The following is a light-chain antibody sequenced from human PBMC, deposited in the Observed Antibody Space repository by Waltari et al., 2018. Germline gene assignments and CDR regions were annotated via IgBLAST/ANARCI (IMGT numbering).Light chain of an antibody. CDR1: SGHINNV. Sequence: QLVLTQSPSASASLGASVKLTCTLSSGHINNVIAWLQQRPEKGPRYVMKVNSDGSHNKGDEIPDRVSGSSSGAERYLTISSLQSEDEADYFCQTGGHGTWVFGGGTKLTVL. V-gene: IGLV4-69*01. CDR3: QTGGHGTWV. J-gene: IGLJ3*02. CDR2: VNSDGSH.